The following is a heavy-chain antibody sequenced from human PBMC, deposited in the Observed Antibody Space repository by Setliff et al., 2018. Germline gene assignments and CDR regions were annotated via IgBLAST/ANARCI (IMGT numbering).Heavy chain of an antibody. Sequence: SETLSLTCTVSDGSISTYYWSWIRQPPGRGLEYIGYIYTSGIINYNPSLKSRVTMSLDTSKNQFSLSLTSVTAADTAMYFCARRVSGSMQDWWGQGTLVTVSS. CDR3: ARRVSGSMQDW. V-gene: IGHV4-4*08. D-gene: IGHD1-1*01. J-gene: IGHJ1*01. CDR2: IYTSGII. CDR1: DGSISTYY.